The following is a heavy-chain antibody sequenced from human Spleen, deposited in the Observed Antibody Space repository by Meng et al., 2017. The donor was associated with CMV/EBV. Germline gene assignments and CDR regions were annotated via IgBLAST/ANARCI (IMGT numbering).Heavy chain of an antibody. Sequence: QSIMNLSFLQRVQPTKHLTRVCTFSGFTLSASRVGVGCIRHTLGQDLEWLALIYWDDDKGYSPSMKSRLTITKDTSQNQVVLTMTNMYPVDTATYYCAHRPKGSGYFDYWGQGTLVTVSS. J-gene: IGHJ4*02. CDR2: IYWDDDK. V-gene: IGHV2-5*02. D-gene: IGHD3-10*01. CDR3: AHRPKGSGYFDY. CDR1: GFTLSASRVG.